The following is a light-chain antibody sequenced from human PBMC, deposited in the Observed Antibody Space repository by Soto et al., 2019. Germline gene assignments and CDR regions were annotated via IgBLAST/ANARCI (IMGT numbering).Light chain of an antibody. Sequence: EIMMTQSPATLSVSPGERATLSCRACQSVSNNLAWYQQKPGQAPRLLIYNASTRATGIPARFSGSRSGTEFTLTISSLQSEDFALYYCHQYNSWPPFTFGLPTRLEIK. CDR2: NAS. J-gene: IGKJ5*01. CDR1: QSVSNN. V-gene: IGKV3-15*01. CDR3: HQYNSWPPFT.